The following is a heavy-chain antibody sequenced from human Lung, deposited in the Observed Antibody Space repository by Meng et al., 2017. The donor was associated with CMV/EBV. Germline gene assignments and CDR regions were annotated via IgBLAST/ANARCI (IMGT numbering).Heavy chain of an antibody. CDR3: ARDNNWGPDY. J-gene: IGHJ4*02. D-gene: IGHD7-27*01. CDR1: GYTFTAHY. CDR2: IYPRRGNT. Sequence: AXVXVSCKASGYTFTAHYFHWVRQAPGQGLEWMGWIYPRRGNTNYAQQFQGRVTLTRDTSINTGYMELTRLTSDDTAVYYCARDNNWGPDYWGQGTLVTVSS. V-gene: IGHV1-2*02.